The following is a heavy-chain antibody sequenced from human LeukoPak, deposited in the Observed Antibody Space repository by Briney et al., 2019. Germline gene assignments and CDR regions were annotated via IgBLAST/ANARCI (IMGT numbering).Heavy chain of an antibody. V-gene: IGHV4-34*01. Sequence: SETLSLTCAVYGGSFSGYYWSWIRQPPGKGLEWIGEINHSGSTNYNPSLKSRVTISVDTSKNQFSLKLSSVTAADTAVYYCARRPAATPSYFDYWGQGTLVTVSS. CDR2: INHSGST. D-gene: IGHD6-13*01. J-gene: IGHJ4*02. CDR1: GGSFSGYY. CDR3: ARRPAATPSYFDY.